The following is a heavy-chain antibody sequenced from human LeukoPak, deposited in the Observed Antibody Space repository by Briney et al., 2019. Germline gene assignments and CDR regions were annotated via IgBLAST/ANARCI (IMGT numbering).Heavy chain of an antibody. CDR2: INQDGSER. CDR3: ARDWVGNLGIDFDY. V-gene: IGHV3-7*05. D-gene: IGHD2-21*01. CDR1: GFTFTSYW. Sequence: GGSLRLSCTASGFTFTSYWINWVRQAPGKGLEWVANINQDGSERFFVDSVKGRFTISRDNAKNSPFLQMNSLRAEDTAVYYCARDWVGNLGIDFDYWGQGTLVTVSS. J-gene: IGHJ4*02.